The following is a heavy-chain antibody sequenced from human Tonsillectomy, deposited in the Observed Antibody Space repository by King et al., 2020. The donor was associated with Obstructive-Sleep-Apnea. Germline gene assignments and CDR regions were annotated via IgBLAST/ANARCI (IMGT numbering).Heavy chain of an antibody. J-gene: IGHJ4*02. V-gene: IGHV4-59*08. D-gene: IGHD1-26*01. CDR1: GGSMSDYY. CDR3: ARWDMADYYFDY. Sequence: VQLQESGPGLVKPSETLSLTCTVPGGSMSDYYWSWIRQPPGKGLEWIGYIYDSGSTNYSPSLKSRLTISLDTSKNQFSLKLSSVTAADTAVYYCARWDMADYYFDYWGQGTLVTVSS. CDR2: IYDSGST.